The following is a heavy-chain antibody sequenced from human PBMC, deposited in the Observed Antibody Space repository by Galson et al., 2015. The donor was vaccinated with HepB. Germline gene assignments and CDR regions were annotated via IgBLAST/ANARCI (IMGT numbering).Heavy chain of an antibody. CDR2: ISGSGGST. Sequence: SLRLSCAASGFTFSSYAMSWVRQAPGKGLEWVSAISGSGGSTYYADSVKGRFTISRDDSKNTLYLQMNSLRAEDTAVYYCAKDRFSYCSSTSCYLKDPHWGQGTLVTVSS. J-gene: IGHJ4*02. D-gene: IGHD2-2*01. V-gene: IGHV3-23*01. CDR1: GFTFSSYA. CDR3: AKDRFSYCSSTSCYLKDPH.